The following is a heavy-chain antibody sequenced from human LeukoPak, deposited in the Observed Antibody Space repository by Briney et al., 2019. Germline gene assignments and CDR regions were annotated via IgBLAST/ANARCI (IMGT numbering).Heavy chain of an antibody. CDR2: ISSSGSTI. CDR3: ATFSSSWYLFDY. J-gene: IGHJ4*02. CDR1: RFTFSSYE. V-gene: IGHV3-48*03. Sequence: GGSLRLSCAASRFTFSSYEMNWVRQAPGKGLEWVSYISSSGSTIYYADSVKGRFTISRDNAKNSLYLQMNSLRAEDTAVYYCATFSSSWYLFDYWGQGTLVTVSS. D-gene: IGHD6-13*01.